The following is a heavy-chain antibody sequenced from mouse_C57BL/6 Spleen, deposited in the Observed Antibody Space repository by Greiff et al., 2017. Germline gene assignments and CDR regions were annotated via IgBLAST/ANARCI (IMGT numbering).Heavy chain of an antibody. V-gene: IGHV1-54*01. J-gene: IGHJ2*01. CDR3: ARCGLGQDD. D-gene: IGHD3-3*01. CDR2: INPGSGGT. Sequence: LVESGAELVRPGTSVKVSCKASGYAFTNYLIEWVKQRPGQGLEWIGVINPGSGGTNYNEKFKGKATLTADKSSSTAYMQLSSLTSEDSAVYFCARCGLGQDDWGQGTTLTVSS. CDR1: GYAFTNYL.